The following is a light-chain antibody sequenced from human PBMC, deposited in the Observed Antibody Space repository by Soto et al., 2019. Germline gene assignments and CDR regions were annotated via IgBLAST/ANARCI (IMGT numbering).Light chain of an antibody. CDR1: QSVSSY. CDR2: DAS. V-gene: IGKV3-11*01. Sequence: EIVSTQSPATLSLSPGERATLSCRASQSVSSYLAWYQQKPGQAPRLLIYDASNRATGIPARFSGSGSGTDFTLTISSLEPEDFAVYYCQQRSNWHPLTFGGGTTVEIK. CDR3: QQRSNWHPLT. J-gene: IGKJ4*01.